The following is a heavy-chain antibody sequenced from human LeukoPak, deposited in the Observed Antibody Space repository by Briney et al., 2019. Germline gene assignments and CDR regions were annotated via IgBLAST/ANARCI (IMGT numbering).Heavy chain of an antibody. D-gene: IGHD5-18*01. CDR1: GFTFSSYA. V-gene: IGHV3-21*01. CDR2: ISSSSSYI. J-gene: IGHJ4*02. Sequence: PGGSLRLSCAASGFTFSSYAMNWVRQAPGKGLEWVSSISSSSSYIYYADSVKGRFTISRDNAKNSLYLQMNSLRAEDTAVYYCASHVVWLEAMGYVDYWGQGTLVTVSS. CDR3: ASHVVWLEAMGYVDY.